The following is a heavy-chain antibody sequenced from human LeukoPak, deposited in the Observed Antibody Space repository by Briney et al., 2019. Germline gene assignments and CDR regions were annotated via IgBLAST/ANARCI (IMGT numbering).Heavy chain of an antibody. CDR2: IWYDGSNK. D-gene: IGHD6-6*01. CDR3: AKGYSSSARSYYFDY. J-gene: IGHJ4*02. V-gene: IGHV3-33*06. Sequence: GGSLRLSCAASGFTFSSYGMHWVRQAPGKGLEWVAVIWYDGSNKYYADSVKGRFTISRDNSKNTLYLQMNSLRAEDTAVYYCAKGYSSSARSYYFDYWGQGTLVTVSS. CDR1: GFTFSSYG.